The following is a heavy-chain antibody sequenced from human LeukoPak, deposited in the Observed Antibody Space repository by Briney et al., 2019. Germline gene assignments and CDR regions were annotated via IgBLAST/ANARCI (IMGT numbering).Heavy chain of an antibody. Sequence: PGGSLRLSCAAFGFTFSSYAMSWVRQAPGKGLEWVSGISASGATTYFADSVKGRFTISRDHSRNTLSLEMNSLRAEDTALYYCARAEAAGDNRGGYYYYYMDVWAKGPRSPSP. CDR1: GFTFSSYA. J-gene: IGHJ6*03. CDR2: ISASGATT. D-gene: IGHD6-25*01. V-gene: IGHV3-23*01. CDR3: ARAEAAGDNRGGYYYYYMDV.